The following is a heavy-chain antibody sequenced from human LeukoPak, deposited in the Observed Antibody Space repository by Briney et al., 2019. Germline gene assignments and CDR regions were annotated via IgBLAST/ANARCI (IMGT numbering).Heavy chain of an antibody. CDR1: GGSISSGGYY. V-gene: IGHV4-31*03. Sequence: PSETLSLTCIVSGGSISSGGYYWSWLRQHPGKGMEWIGYIYYSGSTYYNPSLKSRVTISVDTSKNQFSLKLGSVTAADTAVYYCARDRYSRTPGYYFDNWGQGTLVTVSS. CDR2: IYYSGST. CDR3: ARDRYSRTPGYYFDN. J-gene: IGHJ4*02. D-gene: IGHD5-18*01.